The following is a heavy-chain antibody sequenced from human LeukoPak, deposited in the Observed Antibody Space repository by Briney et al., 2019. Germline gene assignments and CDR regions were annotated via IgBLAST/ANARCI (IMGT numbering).Heavy chain of an antibody. CDR1: GYTFTSYY. CDR3: ARDRGTYYDFWSGYHY. D-gene: IGHD3-3*01. V-gene: IGHV1-46*01. J-gene: IGHJ4*02. CDR2: INPSGGST. Sequence: ASVKVSCKASGYTFTSYYMHWVRQAPGQGLEWMGIINPSGGSTSYAQKFQGRVTVTTETSTSTAYMELRSLRSDDTAVYYCARDRGTYYDFWSGYHYWGQGTLVTVSS.